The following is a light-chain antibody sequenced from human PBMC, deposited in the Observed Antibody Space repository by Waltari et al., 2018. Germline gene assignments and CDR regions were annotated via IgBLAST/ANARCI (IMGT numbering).Light chain of an antibody. V-gene: IGLV3-21*02. J-gene: IGLJ2*01. CDR1: IIGSKR. CDR2: DDS. Sequence: SYVLTQPPSVSVAPGQTARVTCGGNIIGSKRVQWYQQKSGPAPVLVVSDDSDRPSGIPERFSGSNSGHTATLTISGVEAGDEADYYCQVWESRSDVVFGGGTKLTVL. CDR3: QVWESRSDVV.